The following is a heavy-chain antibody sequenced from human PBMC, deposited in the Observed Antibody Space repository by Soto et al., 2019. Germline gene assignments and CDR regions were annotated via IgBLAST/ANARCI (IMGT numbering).Heavy chain of an antibody. Sequence: GGSLRLSCAASGFTFSTYWMSWVRQAPGKGLEWVATIRQDGSEKHCVDSVKGRFTISRDNAKNSLSLQMNSLRAEDTAVYYYARGSRRTSCSYFFDCWGQGTLVTVSS. D-gene: IGHD2-2*01. CDR2: IRQDGSEK. CDR3: ARGSRRTSCSYFFDC. J-gene: IGHJ4*02. CDR1: GFTFSTYW. V-gene: IGHV3-7*01.